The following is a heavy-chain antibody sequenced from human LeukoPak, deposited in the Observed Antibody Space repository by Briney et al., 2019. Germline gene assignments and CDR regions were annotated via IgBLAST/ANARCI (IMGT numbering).Heavy chain of an antibody. Sequence: GGSLRLSCTASGFTFSTYAVSWVRQAPGKGLEWLSTVSGSGYSTYYADSVKGRFTISRDNSKNTVFLQMNSLRGEDAAVYYCAKDRSGNGDPFDYWGQGTLVTVSS. D-gene: IGHD4-17*01. CDR3: AKDRSGNGDPFDY. V-gene: IGHV3-23*01. J-gene: IGHJ4*02. CDR2: VSGSGYST. CDR1: GFTFSTYA.